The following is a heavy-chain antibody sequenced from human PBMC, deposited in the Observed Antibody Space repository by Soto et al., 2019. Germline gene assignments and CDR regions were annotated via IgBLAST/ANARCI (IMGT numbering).Heavy chain of an antibody. CDR1: GGTFSSYT. J-gene: IGHJ4*02. CDR2: IIPILGIA. D-gene: IGHD4-17*01. Sequence: ASVKVSCKASGGTFSSYTISWVRQAPGQGLEWMGRIIPILGIANYAQKFQGRVTITADKSTSTAYMELSSLRSEDTAVYYCARDLGDYGSIGFVDYWGQGTLVTVSS. CDR3: ARDLGDYGSIGFVDY. V-gene: IGHV1-69*04.